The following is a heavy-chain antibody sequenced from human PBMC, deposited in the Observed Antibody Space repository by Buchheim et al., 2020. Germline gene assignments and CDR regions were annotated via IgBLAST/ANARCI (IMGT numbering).Heavy chain of an antibody. CDR1: GDSINTDQYF. D-gene: IGHD5-12*01. CDR2: FYTSGNI. V-gene: IGHV4-61*02. CDR3: ARDRKRYSGPGDWD. Sequence: QVQLQESGPGLVKPSQTLSLTCTVSGDSINTDQYFWKWIRQPAGKGLEWIGHFYTSGNIDYNPSLKSQVTISIDTSKNQFSLRLTSVTAADTAVYFCARDRKRYSGPGDWDWGQGT. J-gene: IGHJ4*02.